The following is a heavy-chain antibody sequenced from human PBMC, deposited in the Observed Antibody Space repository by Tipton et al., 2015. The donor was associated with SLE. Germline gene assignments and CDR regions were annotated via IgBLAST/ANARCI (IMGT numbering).Heavy chain of an antibody. CDR1: GGSISSYY. J-gene: IGHJ4*02. CDR3: ASRGRWEQPEDY. D-gene: IGHD1-26*01. V-gene: IGHV4-59*12. CDR2: IYYTGST. Sequence: TLSLTCTVSGGSISSYYWSWIRQPPGKGLEWIGFIYYTGSTDYNPSLRSRVSISGDTSKNQVSLRLSSVTAADTAVYYCASRGRWEQPEDYWGQGTLVTVSS.